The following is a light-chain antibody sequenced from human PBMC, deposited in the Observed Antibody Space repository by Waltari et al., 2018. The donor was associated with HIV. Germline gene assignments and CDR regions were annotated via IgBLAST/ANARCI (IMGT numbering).Light chain of an antibody. CDR2: RNN. V-gene: IGLV1-47*01. CDR1: SSNIGSNF. CDR3: ATWDDSSSGSWV. Sequence: QSVLTQPPSASGTPGQRVTISCSGGSSNIGSNFVYWYQQVAGTTPKLLIFRNNKRPSGVPDRFSGSKSGTSASLSISGLRPEDEADYYCATWDDSSSGSWVFGGGTKVTVL. J-gene: IGLJ3*02.